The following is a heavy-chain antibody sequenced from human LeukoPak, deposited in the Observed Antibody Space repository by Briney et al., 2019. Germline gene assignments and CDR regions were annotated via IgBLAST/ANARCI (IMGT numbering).Heavy chain of an antibody. CDR1: GYTFTGYY. V-gene: IGHV1-2*02. D-gene: IGHD3-22*01. Sequence: ASVKVSCKASGYTFTGYYMHWVRQAPGQGLEWMGWINPNSGDTNYAQNFQGRVTMTRDTSISTAYMELSRLRSDDTAVYYCARVYDSSGRPYWYFDLWGRGTLVTVSS. J-gene: IGHJ2*01. CDR2: INPNSGDT. CDR3: ARVYDSSGRPYWYFDL.